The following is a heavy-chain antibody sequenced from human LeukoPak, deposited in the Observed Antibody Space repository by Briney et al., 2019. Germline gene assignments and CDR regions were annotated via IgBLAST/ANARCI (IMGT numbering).Heavy chain of an antibody. D-gene: IGHD4-11*01. CDR2: ISSSGSTT. CDR1: GLTFSDYY. J-gene: IGHJ6*02. V-gene: IGHV3-11*01. Sequence: GGSLRLSCAASGLTFSDYYMSWIRQAPGKGLEWVSYISSSGSTTHYADSVKGRFTISRDNAKNSLYLQMNSLRAEDTAVYYCARDSPDYSIGYYYYGMDVWGQGTKVIVSS. CDR3: ARDSPDYSIGYYYYGMDV.